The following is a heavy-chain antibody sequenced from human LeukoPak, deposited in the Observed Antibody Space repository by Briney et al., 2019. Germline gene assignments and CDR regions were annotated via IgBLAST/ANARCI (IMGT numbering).Heavy chain of an antibody. V-gene: IGHV1-18*01. CDR2: ISAHNGDT. Sequence: ASVKVSCKASGYTFTTYGISWVRQAPGQGLEWMGWISAHNGDTNYSQRLQGRVTMTTDTSTSTAYMELRSLRSDDTAVYYCARVTARSGSYSLDYWGQGTLVTVS. CDR3: ARVTARSGSYSLDY. CDR1: GYTFTTYG. D-gene: IGHD1-26*01. J-gene: IGHJ4*02.